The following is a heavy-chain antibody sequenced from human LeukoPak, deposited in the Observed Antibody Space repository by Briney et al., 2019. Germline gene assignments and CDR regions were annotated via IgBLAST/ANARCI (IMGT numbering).Heavy chain of an antibody. J-gene: IGHJ4*02. V-gene: IGHV3-74*01. CDR3: ARAPDLTYCGGDCYSGFDY. Sequence: PGGSLRLSCAASGFTFSSYRMHWVRQAPGKGLVWVSRINSDGSSTSYADSVKGRFTISRDNAKNTLYLQMNSLRAEDTAVYYCARAPDLTYCGGDCYSGFDYWGQGTLVTVSS. CDR1: GFTFSSYR. D-gene: IGHD2-21*02. CDR2: INSDGSST.